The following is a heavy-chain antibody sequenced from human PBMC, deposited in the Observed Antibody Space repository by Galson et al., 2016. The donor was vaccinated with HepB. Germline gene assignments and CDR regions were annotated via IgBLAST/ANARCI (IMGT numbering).Heavy chain of an antibody. CDR1: GGAFSSYT. V-gene: IGHV1-69*06. CDR3: AGNTIRGYSFFDY. D-gene: IGHD2-15*01. Sequence: SVTVSCKASGGAFSSYTISWVRQAPGQGLEWMGGIIPFFGTTNYAHNFQGRVTITADKSTTTAYMELSSLRSEDTAVYYCAGNTIRGYSFFDYWGQGSLVTVSS. CDR2: IIPFFGTT. J-gene: IGHJ4*02.